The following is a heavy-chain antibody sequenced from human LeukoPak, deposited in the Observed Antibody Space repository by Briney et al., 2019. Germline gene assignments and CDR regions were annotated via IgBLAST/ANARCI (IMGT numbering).Heavy chain of an antibody. V-gene: IGHV3-7*05. CDR1: GFTFSHYW. J-gene: IGHJ4*02. Sequence: GGSLRLSCAASGFTFSHYWMSWFRQAPGKGLEWVANINQDGSEKYSVDSVKGRFTISRDNAKNSLYLQMNSLRAEDTAVYYCARHNKPVVVTERGFENWGQGTLVTVSS. CDR3: ARHNKPVVVTERGFEN. D-gene: IGHD2-21*02. CDR2: INQDGSEK.